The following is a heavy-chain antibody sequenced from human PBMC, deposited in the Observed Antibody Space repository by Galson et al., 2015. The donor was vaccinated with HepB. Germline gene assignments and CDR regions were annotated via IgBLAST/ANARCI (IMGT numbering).Heavy chain of an antibody. CDR3: ATGVRGAAGILNY. Sequence: SLRLSCAASGLTFSNYWMTWVRQAPGKGLAWVANIKEDGSQRHYVDSVKGRFTVSRDDAENSLYLQVNSLRAEDTAIYFCATGVRGAAGILNYWGQGTLVSVSS. D-gene: IGHD6-13*01. CDR2: IKEDGSQR. CDR1: GLTFSNYW. V-gene: IGHV3-7*03. J-gene: IGHJ4*02.